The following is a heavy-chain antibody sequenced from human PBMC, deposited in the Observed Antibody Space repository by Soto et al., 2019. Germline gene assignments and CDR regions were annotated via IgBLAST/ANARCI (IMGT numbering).Heavy chain of an antibody. D-gene: IGHD1-7*01. J-gene: IGHJ4*02. CDR2: INPKHGGR. Sequence: QVRLVQSGAEVKKPGASVKVTCKPSGYTFTDAYIHWVRQAPGQGLEWLGWINPKHGGRNYAQKFQGRVTMTRDTSSSTAFMELSSLNSNDTAVYYCAREEGTELDFWGQGTLVTVSS. CDR3: AREEGTELDF. CDR1: GYTFTDAY. V-gene: IGHV1-2*02.